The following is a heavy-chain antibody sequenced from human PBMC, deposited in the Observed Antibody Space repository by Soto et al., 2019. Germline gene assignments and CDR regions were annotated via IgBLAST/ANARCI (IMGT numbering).Heavy chain of an antibody. D-gene: IGHD3-9*01. Sequence: EVQLVESGGGLVKPGGSLRLSCAGSGFTFSDAWMTWVRQAPGKGLEWVGRLKTETEGGTTDYAAPVKCRFSISRDDSKNTLYLQMNSLKTEDTAIYFCTTVRDHTGYYVATFLDFWGQGTLVTVSS. V-gene: IGHV3-15*01. CDR3: TTVRDHTGYYVATFLDF. CDR1: GFTFSDAW. J-gene: IGHJ4*02. CDR2: LKTETEGGTT.